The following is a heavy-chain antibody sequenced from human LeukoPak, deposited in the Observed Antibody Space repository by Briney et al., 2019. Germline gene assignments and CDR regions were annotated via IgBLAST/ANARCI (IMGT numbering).Heavy chain of an antibody. V-gene: IGHV3-7*01. CDR2: IKQDGSEK. D-gene: IGHD3-3*01. Sequence: GGSLRLSCASSGFTFSSYGMSWVRQAPGKGLEWVANIKQDGSEKYYVDSVKGRFTISRDNAKNSLYLQMNSLRAEDTAVYYCARSDYDFWSGYYIHWGQGTLVTVSS. CDR1: GFTFSSYG. CDR3: ARSDYDFWSGYYIH. J-gene: IGHJ4*02.